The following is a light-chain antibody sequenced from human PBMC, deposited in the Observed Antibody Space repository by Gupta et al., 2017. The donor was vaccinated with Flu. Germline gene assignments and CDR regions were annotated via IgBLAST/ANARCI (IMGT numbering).Light chain of an antibody. CDR1: QSISSY. CDR3: IQTYSSSPKT. V-gene: IGKV1-39*01. CDR2: AAS. Sequence: SSLSASVGDRVIITCRASQSISSYLHWYQQKPGKAPKLLIYAASSLPSGVPSRFSGSGSGTDFTLTISSLQPEDFATYLCIQTYSSSPKTFGGGTRVEIK. J-gene: IGKJ4*01.